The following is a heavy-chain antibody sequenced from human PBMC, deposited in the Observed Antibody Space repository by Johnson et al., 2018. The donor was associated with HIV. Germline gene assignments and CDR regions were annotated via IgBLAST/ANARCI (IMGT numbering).Heavy chain of an antibody. D-gene: IGHD1-26*01. CDR1: GFTFSSYG. CDR3: VRDRQSGGGDADAFDI. V-gene: IGHV3-30*02. J-gene: IGHJ3*02. Sequence: QEKLVESGGGVVQPGGSLRLSCAASGFTFSSYGMHWVRQAPGKGLQWVAFVRHDGSNKYYAESLKGRFTISRDNSKNTVYLQMHSLRAEDTAVDYCVRDRQSGGGDADAFDIWGQGTMVSVSS. CDR2: VRHDGSNK.